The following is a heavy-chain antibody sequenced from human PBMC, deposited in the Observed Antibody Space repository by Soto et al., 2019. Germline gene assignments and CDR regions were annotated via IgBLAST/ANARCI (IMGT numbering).Heavy chain of an antibody. CDR3: AREVLSSGWFAAYYMDV. J-gene: IGHJ6*03. V-gene: IGHV3-33*01. CDR1: GFTFSSYG. Sequence: GGSLRLSCAASGFTFSSYGMHWVRQAPGKGLEWVAVIWYDGSNKYYADSVKGRFTISRDNSKNTLYLQMNSLRAEDTAVFYCAREVLSSGWFAAYYMDVWGKGTTVTV. CDR2: IWYDGSNK. D-gene: IGHD6-19*01.